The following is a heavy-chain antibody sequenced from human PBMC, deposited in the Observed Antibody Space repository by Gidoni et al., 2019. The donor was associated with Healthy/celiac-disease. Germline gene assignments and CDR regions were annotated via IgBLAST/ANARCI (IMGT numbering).Heavy chain of an antibody. D-gene: IGHD2-15*01. J-gene: IGHJ5*02. CDR3: ARHRQGGVAGDRRFDP. V-gene: IGHV4-39*01. CDR1: GGSISSSSYY. CDR2: IYYSGST. Sequence: QLQLQESGPGLVKPSETLSLTCTVSGGSISSSSYYWGWIRQPPGKGLEWIGSIYYSGSTYYNPSLKSRVTISVDTSKYQFSLKLSSVTAADTAVYYCARHRQGGVAGDRRFDPWGQGTLVTVSS.